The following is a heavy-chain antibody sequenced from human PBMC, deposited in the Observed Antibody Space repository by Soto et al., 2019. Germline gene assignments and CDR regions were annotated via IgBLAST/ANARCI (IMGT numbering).Heavy chain of an antibody. CDR2: ISYDGSNK. Sequence: QVQLVESGGGVVQPGRSLRLSCAASGFTFSSYAMHWVRQAPGKGLEWVAVISYDGSNKYYADSVKGRFTISRDNSKNTLYLQMNSLRAEDTAVYYCARDHYDSSGYIVYWGQGTLVTVSS. CDR3: ARDHYDSSGYIVY. D-gene: IGHD3-22*01. V-gene: IGHV3-30-3*01. CDR1: GFTFSSYA. J-gene: IGHJ4*02.